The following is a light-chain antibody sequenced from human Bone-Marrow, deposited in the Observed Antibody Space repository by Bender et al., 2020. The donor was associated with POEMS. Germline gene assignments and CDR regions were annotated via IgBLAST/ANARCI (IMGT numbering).Light chain of an antibody. V-gene: IGLV3-21*02. CDR1: NIGSKT. J-gene: IGLJ3*02. CDR2: EDT. CDR3: YSTDNGGNHRGV. Sequence: SYVLTQPPSVSVAPGQTARITCGGSNIGSKTVHWYQQKPGQAPVLVVYEDTDRPSGIPDRFSGSSSGTMATLTITGAQVDDEADYYCYSTDNGGNHRGVFGGGTKLTVL.